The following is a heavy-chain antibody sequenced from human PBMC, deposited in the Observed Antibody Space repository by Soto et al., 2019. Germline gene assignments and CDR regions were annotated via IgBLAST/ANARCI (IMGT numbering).Heavy chain of an antibody. Sequence: PGGSLRLSCVASEFAFNTYAIHWVRQAPGQGLEWVAVIWYDGRNEYYAESVKGRFTISRDNSENTVSLQMNSLRPDDTAIYHCARGGLQSFYFPPDFWGRGTLVTVSS. CDR1: EFAFNTYA. CDR3: ARGGLQSFYFPPDF. J-gene: IGHJ4*02. V-gene: IGHV3-33*01. CDR2: IWYDGRNE. D-gene: IGHD4-4*01.